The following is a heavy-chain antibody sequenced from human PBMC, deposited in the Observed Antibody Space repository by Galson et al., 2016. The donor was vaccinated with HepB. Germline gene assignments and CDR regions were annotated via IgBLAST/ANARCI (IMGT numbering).Heavy chain of an antibody. CDR1: GYTFTAYF. V-gene: IGHV1-46*01. J-gene: IGHJ6*02. Sequence: SVKVSCKASGYTFTAYFIYWVRQAPGQGLEWMGFINPNVGSTTFAQKFQDGVTMTRDTSTSTVFMELSSLRSKDTAVYFCARGDLNYYYALDVWGQGTTVTVSS. CDR3: ARGDLNYYYALDV. CDR2: INPNVGST. D-gene: IGHD3-3*01.